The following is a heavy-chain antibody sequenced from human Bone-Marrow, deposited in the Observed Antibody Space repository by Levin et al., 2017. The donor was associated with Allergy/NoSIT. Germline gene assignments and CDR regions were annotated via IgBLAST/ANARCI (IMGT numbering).Heavy chain of an antibody. V-gene: IGHV1-69*01. J-gene: IGHJ4*02. CDR2: VVPLFNRP. CDR1: GGTFSSSA. D-gene: IGHD3-9*01. Sequence: KISCKASGGTFSSSAINWVRQAPGQGLEWMGVVVPLFNRPNYAQKFQDRVTMTADESTSTAYMEVRSLRPDDTAVYYCAGRHYDILTGYLVHWGQGTLITVSS. CDR3: AGRHYDILTGYLVH.